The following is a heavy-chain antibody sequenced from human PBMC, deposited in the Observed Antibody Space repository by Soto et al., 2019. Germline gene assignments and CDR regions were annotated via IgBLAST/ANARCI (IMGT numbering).Heavy chain of an antibody. CDR3: ARDRSHDFWSGYYYYDGMDV. J-gene: IGHJ6*02. CDR1: GFTFSSYS. Sequence: GGSLRLSCAASGFTFSSYSMNWVRQAPGKGLEWVSSISSSSSYIYYADSVKGRFTISRDNAKNSLYLQMNSLRAEDTAVYYCARDRSHDFWSGYYYYDGMDVWGQGTTVTVSS. D-gene: IGHD3-3*01. CDR2: ISSSSSYI. V-gene: IGHV3-21*01.